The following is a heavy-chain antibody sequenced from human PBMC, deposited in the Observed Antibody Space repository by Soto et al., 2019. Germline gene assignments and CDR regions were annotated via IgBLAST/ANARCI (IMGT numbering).Heavy chain of an antibody. V-gene: IGHV4-39*01. D-gene: IGHD3-10*01. J-gene: IGHJ4*02. CDR3: ARHPHYFYCSGGRLDFDY. Sequence: QLQLQESGPGLVKPSETLSLTCTVSGGSISSSSYYWGWIRQPPGKGLEWIGSIYYSGSTYYNPSLKSRVTMSVYTYKNKFSLKLSSVTAADTAVYYCARHPHYFYCSGGRLDFDYWGQGTLVTVSS. CDR1: GGSISSSSYY. CDR2: IYYSGST.